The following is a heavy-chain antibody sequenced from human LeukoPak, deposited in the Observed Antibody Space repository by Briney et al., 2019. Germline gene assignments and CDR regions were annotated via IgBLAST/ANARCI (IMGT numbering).Heavy chain of an antibody. CDR1: GFTLSNHW. CDR2: FYSGGNT. D-gene: IGHD2-21*02. V-gene: IGHV3-66*01. CDR3: VRVPPWGGDSEYN. J-gene: IGHJ4*02. Sequence: GGSLRLSCAASGFTLSNHWMHWVRQAPGKGLEWVSVFYSGGNTYYADSVKGRFTISRDNSKNMLYLQMHSLRAEDTAVYYCVRVPPWGGDSEYNWGQGTLVTVSS.